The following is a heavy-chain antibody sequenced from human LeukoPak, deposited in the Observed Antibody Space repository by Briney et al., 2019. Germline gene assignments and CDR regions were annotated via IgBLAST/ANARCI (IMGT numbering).Heavy chain of an antibody. D-gene: IGHD6-19*01. J-gene: IGHJ4*02. V-gene: IGHV3-66*01. CDR3: ARASQWLAFDY. CDR2: LYNGVNT. Sequence: GGSLRLSCEASGFTVSSNHMSWVRQAPGKGLEWVSVLYNGVNTNYADSVKGRFTISNDNSKNTLYLQMNSLRAEDTAVYFYARASQWLAFDYWGQGALVTVSS. CDR1: GFTVSSNH.